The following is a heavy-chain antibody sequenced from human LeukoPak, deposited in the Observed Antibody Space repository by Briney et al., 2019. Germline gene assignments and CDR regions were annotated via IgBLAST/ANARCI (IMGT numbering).Heavy chain of an antibody. J-gene: IGHJ4*02. CDR1: GYTFTGYY. CDR3: ARVYEYYDFWSGSMYYFDY. CDR2: INPNSGGT. D-gene: IGHD3-3*01. Sequence: GASVKVSCKASGYTFTGYYMHWVRQAPGQGLEWMGWINPNSGGTNYAQKFQGRVTMTRDTSISTAYMELSRLRSDDTAVYYCARVYEYYDFWSGSMYYFDYWGQGTLVTVSS. V-gene: IGHV1-2*02.